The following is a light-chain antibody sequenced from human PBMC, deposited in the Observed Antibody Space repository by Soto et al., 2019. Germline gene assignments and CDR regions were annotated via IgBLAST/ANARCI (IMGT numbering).Light chain of an antibody. J-gene: IGLJ3*02. CDR3: TSYTNNRLWV. V-gene: IGLV2-14*01. CDR2: EVS. CDR1: SSDVGGYNY. Sequence: QSVLTQPASVSGSPGQSITISCTGTSSDVGGYNYVSWYQQHPGKAPKLMIYEVSNRPSGVSNRFSASKSGNTASLTISGLQAEDEADYYCTSYTNNRLWVFGGGTKVTVL.